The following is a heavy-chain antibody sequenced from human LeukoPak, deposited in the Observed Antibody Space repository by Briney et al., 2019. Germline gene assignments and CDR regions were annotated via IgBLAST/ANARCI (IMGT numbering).Heavy chain of an antibody. J-gene: IGHJ4*02. D-gene: IGHD3-3*01. CDR3: AKDGGKYYDFWSGYLKTHFDY. Sequence: GGSLRLSCAASGFTFSSYAMSWVRQAPGKGLEWVSAISGSGGSTYYADSVKGRFTISRDNSKNTLYLQMNGLRAEDTAVYYCAKDGGKYYDFWSGYLKTHFDYWGQGTLVTVSS. V-gene: IGHV3-23*01. CDR1: GFTFSSYA. CDR2: ISGSGGST.